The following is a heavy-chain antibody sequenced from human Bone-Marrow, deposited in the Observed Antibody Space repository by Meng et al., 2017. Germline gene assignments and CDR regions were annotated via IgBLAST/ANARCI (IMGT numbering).Heavy chain of an antibody. J-gene: IGHJ4*02. Sequence: ASVKVSCKPSGYNFPDYWLHWVRRAPGQGLGWMGRIDPKSGDTHYAQRFQGRVTMTGDTSISTAYMGLSGLRSDDTAVYYCARAYGGSVESQWFDYWGQGTLVTVSS. CDR2: IDPKSGDT. V-gene: IGHV1-2*06. CDR1: GYNFPDYW. CDR3: ARAYGGSVESQWFDY. D-gene: IGHD4-23*01.